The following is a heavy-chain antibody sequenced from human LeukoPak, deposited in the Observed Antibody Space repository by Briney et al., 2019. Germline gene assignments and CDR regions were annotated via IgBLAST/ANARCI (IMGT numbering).Heavy chain of an antibody. CDR1: GGSISSYY. J-gene: IGHJ4*02. CDR2: IYTSGST. V-gene: IGHV4-4*07. Sequence: PSETLSLTCTVSGGSISSYYWSWIRQPAGKGLEWIGRIYTSGSTNYNPSLKSRVTISVDTSKNQFSLKLSSVTAADTAVYYCARGGRLRITIFWPYWGQGTLVTVSS. D-gene: IGHD3-9*01. CDR3: ARGGRLRITIFWPY.